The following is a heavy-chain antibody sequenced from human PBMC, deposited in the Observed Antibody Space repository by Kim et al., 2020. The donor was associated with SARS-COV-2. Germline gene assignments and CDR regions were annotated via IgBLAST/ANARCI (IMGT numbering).Heavy chain of an antibody. CDR1: GFTVSSNY. J-gene: IGHJ4*02. CDR2: INSGSST. D-gene: IGHD1-1*01. Sequence: GGSLRLSCVASGFTVSSNYMSWVRQTPGKGLEWVSAINSGSSTYYADSVKGRFTISRDNSKNTLYLQMNSLRAEDTAVYYCARPTRGAFDYWGQGTLVTVSS. CDR3: ARPTRGAFDY. V-gene: IGHV3-53*01.